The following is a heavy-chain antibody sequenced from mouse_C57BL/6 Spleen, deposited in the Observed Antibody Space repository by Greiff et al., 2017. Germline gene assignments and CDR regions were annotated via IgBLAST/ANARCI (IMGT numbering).Heavy chain of an antibody. D-gene: IGHD2-5*01. CDR3: ARLYYSNYDAMDY. Sequence: VQLQQPGAELVRPGPSVKLSCKASGYTFTSYWMHWVKQRPGQGLEWIGVIDPSDSYTNYNQKFKGKATLTVDTSSSTAYMQLSSLTSEDSAVYYCARLYYSNYDAMDYWGQGTSVTVSS. J-gene: IGHJ4*01. CDR1: GYTFTSYW. V-gene: IGHV1-59*01. CDR2: IDPSDSYT.